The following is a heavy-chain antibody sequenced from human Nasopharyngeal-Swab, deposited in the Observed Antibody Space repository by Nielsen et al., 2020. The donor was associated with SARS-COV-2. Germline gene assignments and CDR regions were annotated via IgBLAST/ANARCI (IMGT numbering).Heavy chain of an antibody. CDR1: GGSFSGYY. CDR2: INHSEST. Sequence: SETLSLTCAVYGGSFSGYYWSWIRQPPGKGLEWIGEINHSESTNYNPSLKSRVTISVDTSKNQFSLKLSSVTAADTAVYYCARGAQLGSGGSQYYYYYYGMDVWGQGTTVTVSS. D-gene: IGHD2-15*01. V-gene: IGHV4-34*01. J-gene: IGHJ6*02. CDR3: ARGAQLGSGGSQYYYYYYGMDV.